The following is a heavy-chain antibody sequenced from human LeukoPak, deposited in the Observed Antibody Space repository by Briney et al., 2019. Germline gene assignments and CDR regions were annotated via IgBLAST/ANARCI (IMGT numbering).Heavy chain of an antibody. V-gene: IGHV3-74*01. J-gene: IGHJ3*02. CDR1: GFTFSSYW. CDR2: INTDGSST. D-gene: IGHD2-2*02. Sequence: HTGGSLRLSCAASGFTFSSYWMHWVRQAPGKGLVWVSRINTDGSSTSYADSVKGRFTISRDNAKNTLYLQMNSLRAEDTAVYYCARDIYCSSTSCYTAFDIWGQGTMVTVSS. CDR3: ARDIYCSSTSCYTAFDI.